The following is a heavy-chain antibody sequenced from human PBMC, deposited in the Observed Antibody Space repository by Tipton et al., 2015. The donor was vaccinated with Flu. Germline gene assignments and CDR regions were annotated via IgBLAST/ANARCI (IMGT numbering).Heavy chain of an antibody. Sequence: SLRFSCAASGFTFRSYWMHWVRQAPGKGLVWVSRINSDGNIISYADSVKGRLTISRDNAKNTLYLQMNSLRAEDTAVYYCARGMGDVWGQGTTVTVCS. D-gene: IGHD5-24*01. CDR2: INSDGNII. CDR3: ARGMGDV. V-gene: IGHV3-74*01. J-gene: IGHJ6*02. CDR1: GFTFRSYW.